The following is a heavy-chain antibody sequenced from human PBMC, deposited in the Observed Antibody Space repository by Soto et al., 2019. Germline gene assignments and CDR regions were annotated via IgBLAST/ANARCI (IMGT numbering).Heavy chain of an antibody. J-gene: IGHJ4*02. CDR2: TYYSGSP. V-gene: IGHV4-39*01. Sequence: SETLSLTCTVSGDSVSSSTYYWGWVRQPPGKGLEWIGNTYYSGSPYYNPSLKSRVTISIDTSKNQFSLKLSSVTAADTAVYYCARLDSSGYSNYFYYFDYRAQGTPVTVSS. D-gene: IGHD3-22*01. CDR3: ARLDSSGYSNYFYYFDY. CDR1: GDSVSSSTYY.